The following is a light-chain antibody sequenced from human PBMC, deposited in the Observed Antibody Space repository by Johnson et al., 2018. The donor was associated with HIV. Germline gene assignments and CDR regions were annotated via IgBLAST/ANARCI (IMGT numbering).Light chain of an antibody. V-gene: IGLV1-51*01. CDR2: DTY. CDR1: SSNIGNKY. CDR3: GTWDSRLSAYV. Sequence: QSVLTQSPSVSAAPGQKVTISCSGSSSNIGNKYVSWYQQLPGTAPKLLIYDTYKRPSGIPDRFSGSKSGTSATLGITGLQTGDEADYYCGTWDSRLSAYVFGAGTKVTVL. J-gene: IGLJ1*01.